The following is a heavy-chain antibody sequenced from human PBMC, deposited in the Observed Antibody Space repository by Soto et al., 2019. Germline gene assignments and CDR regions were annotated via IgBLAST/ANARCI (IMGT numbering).Heavy chain of an antibody. CDR1: GYSFTSYW. CDR3: AGGGVRGVITRTRDYYGMDV. D-gene: IGHD3-10*01. V-gene: IGHV5-51*01. CDR2: IYPGDSDT. J-gene: IGHJ6*02. Sequence: GESLKISCKGFGYSFTSYWIGWVRQMPGKGLECMGIIYPGDSDTRYSPSFQGQVTISANKSISTAYLQWSSLKASDTAMYYCAGGGVRGVITRTRDYYGMDVWGQGTTVTVSS.